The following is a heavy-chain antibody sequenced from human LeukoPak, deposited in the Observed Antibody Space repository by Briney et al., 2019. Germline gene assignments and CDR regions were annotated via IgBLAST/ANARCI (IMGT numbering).Heavy chain of an antibody. CDR2: INPSGGST. J-gene: IGHJ4*02. V-gene: IGHV1-46*01. D-gene: IGHD6-6*01. CDR3: AREGRNIAARPLFDY. CDR1: GYTLTSYY. Sequence: GASVKVSCKASGYTLTSYYMHWVRQAPGQGLEWMGIINPSGGSTSYAQKFQGRVTMTRDTSTSTVYMELSSLRSEDTAVYYCAREGRNIAARPLFDYWGQGTLVTVSS.